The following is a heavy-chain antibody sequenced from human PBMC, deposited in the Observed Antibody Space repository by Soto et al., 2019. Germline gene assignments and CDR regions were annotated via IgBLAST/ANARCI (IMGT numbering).Heavy chain of an antibody. Sequence: QVQLVQSGAEVKKPGASVKVSCKASGYTFTSYYMHWVRQAPGQGLERLGLINPSGGSTNYAQKFQGRGTMPRDTSKSTVYMELSSLRSEDTAVYYCARDQLCSSTSCPLGNWFDPWGQGTLVTVSS. CDR1: GYTFTSYY. D-gene: IGHD2-2*01. V-gene: IGHV1-46*03. CDR3: ARDQLCSSTSCPLGNWFDP. J-gene: IGHJ5*02. CDR2: INPSGGST.